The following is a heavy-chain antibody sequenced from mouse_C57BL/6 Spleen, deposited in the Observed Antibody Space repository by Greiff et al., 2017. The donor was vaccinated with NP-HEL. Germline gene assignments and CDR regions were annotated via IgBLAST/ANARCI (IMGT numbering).Heavy chain of an antibody. CDR1: GYTFTSYW. V-gene: IGHV1-64*01. CDR3: SYYSNYDYYAMDY. Sequence: QVQLQQPGAELVKPGASVKLSCKASGYTFTSYWMHWAKQRPGQGLEWIGMIHPNSGSTNYNEKFKSKATLTVDKSSSTAYMQLSSLTSEDSAVYYCSYYSNYDYYAMDYWGQGTSVTVSS. D-gene: IGHD2-5*01. CDR2: IHPNSGST. J-gene: IGHJ4*01.